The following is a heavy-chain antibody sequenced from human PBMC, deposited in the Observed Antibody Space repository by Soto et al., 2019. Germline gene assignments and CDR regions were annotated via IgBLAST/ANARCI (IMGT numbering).Heavy chain of an antibody. CDR1: GGIFHGYG. CDR2: IRFDGSNE. V-gene: IGHV3-33*01. Sequence: QEQLVESGGGVVQPGTSLRLSCAVPGGIFHGYGMHWVRQAPGKGLEWVAIIRFDGSNEEYADSVKGRFTISRDNSKSTLYRQMITLGAEDTDVYDCARDGIGGNVFRGYLDYLGRGTVVTVSS. CDR3: ARDGIGGNVFRGYLDY. D-gene: IGHD2-15*01. J-gene: IGHJ4*02.